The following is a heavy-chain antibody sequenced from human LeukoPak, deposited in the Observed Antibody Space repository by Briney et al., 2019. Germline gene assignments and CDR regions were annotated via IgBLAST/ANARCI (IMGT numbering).Heavy chain of an antibody. Sequence: SETLSLTCTVSGGSISSYYWSWIRQPPGKGLEWIGYIYYSGSTNYNPSLKSRVTISVDTSKNQFSLKLSSVTAADTAVYYCARDPRLVTARAFDIWGQGTMVTVSS. J-gene: IGHJ3*02. CDR1: GGSISSYY. CDR3: ARDPRLVTARAFDI. V-gene: IGHV4-59*01. CDR2: IYYSGST. D-gene: IGHD2-21*02.